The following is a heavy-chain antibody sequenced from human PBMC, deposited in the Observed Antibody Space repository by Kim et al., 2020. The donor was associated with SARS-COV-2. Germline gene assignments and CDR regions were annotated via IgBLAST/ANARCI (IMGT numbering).Heavy chain of an antibody. CDR1: GFTFDDYA. CDR2: ISWNSGSI. D-gene: IGHD3-22*01. CDR3: ARWTVNSSGYYGYFDY. J-gene: IGHJ4*02. Sequence: GGSLRLSCAASGFTFDDYAMHWVRQAPGKGLEWVSGISWNSGSIGYADSVKGRFTISRDNAKNSLYLQMNSLRAEDTALYYCARWTVNSSGYYGYFDYWGQGTLVTVSS. V-gene: IGHV3-9*01.